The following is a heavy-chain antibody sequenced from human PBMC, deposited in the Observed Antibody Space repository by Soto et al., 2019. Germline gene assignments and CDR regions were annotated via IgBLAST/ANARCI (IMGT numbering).Heavy chain of an antibody. J-gene: IGHJ5*02. D-gene: IGHD2-15*01. CDR1: GYTFTGYY. CDR2: INPNSGGT. Sequence: GASVKVSCKASGYTFTGYYMHWVRQAPGQGLEWMGWINPNSGGTNYAQKFQGRVTMTRDTSISTAYMELSRLRSDDTAVYYCARDPSLVVVVAATTHPRDNWFDPWGQGTLVTVYS. V-gene: IGHV1-2*02. CDR3: ARDPSLVVVVAATTHPRDNWFDP.